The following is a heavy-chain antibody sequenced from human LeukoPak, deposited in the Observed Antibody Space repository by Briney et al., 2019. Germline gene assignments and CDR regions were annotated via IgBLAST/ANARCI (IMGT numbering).Heavy chain of an antibody. CDR2: ISGRGGST. V-gene: IGHV3-23*01. CDR3: AKFLPTHIVVANYYFDY. CDR1: GFTFSSYA. J-gene: IGHJ4*02. D-gene: IGHD2-21*01. Sequence: GGSLRLSCAASGFTFSSYAMSWVRQAPGKGLEWVSAISGRGGSTYYADSVKGRFTISRDNSKNTLYLQMNSLRAEDTAVYYCAKFLPTHIVVANYYFDYWDQGTLVTVSS.